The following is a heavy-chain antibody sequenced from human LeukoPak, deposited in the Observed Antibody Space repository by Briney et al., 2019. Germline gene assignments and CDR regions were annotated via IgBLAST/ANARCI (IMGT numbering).Heavy chain of an antibody. D-gene: IGHD3-10*01. CDR2: ISSSGSTI. V-gene: IGHV3-48*03. CDR3: ARLDYYGSGSYFDY. CDR1: GFTFSSYE. Sequence: QPGGSPRLSCAASGFTFSSYEMNWVRQAPGKGLEWVSYISSSGSTIYYADSVKGRFTISRDNARNSLYLQMNSLRAEDTAVYYCARLDYYGSGSYFDYWGQGTLVTVSS. J-gene: IGHJ4*02.